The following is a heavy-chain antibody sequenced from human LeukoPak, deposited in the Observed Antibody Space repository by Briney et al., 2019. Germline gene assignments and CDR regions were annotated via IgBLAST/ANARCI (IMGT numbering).Heavy chain of an antibody. D-gene: IGHD6-6*01. CDR2: INPTGSTT. Sequence: GGSLRLSCTASGFSFSGHWMHWARQLPGKGLVWVSRINPTGSTTSYADSVKGRFTVSRDNAKNTLYLQVNNLRAEDTAVYYCARGPNSNWSGLDFWGQGTLLTVSS. V-gene: IGHV3-74*01. J-gene: IGHJ4*02. CDR1: GFSFSGHW. CDR3: ARGPNSNWSGLDF.